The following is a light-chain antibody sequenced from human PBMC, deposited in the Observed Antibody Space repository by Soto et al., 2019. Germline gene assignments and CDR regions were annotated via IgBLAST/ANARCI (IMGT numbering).Light chain of an antibody. J-gene: IGKJ1*01. CDR3: QESYSNPPWT. Sequence: DIQMTQSPSSLSASVGDRVTISCRASQSISTYLNWYQQKPGTAPRLLIYRASSVKSGVPPRFSGSGSGRDVTLTISSRRPEDSSTYFCQESYSNPPWTFGHGTKVEVK. V-gene: IGKV1-39*01. CDR2: RAS. CDR1: QSISTY.